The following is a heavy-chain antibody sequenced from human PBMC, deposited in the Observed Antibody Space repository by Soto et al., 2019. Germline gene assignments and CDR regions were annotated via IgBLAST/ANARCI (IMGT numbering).Heavy chain of an antibody. CDR1: GFTFSSYS. V-gene: IGHV3-23*01. D-gene: IGHD6-19*01. J-gene: IGHJ4*02. Sequence: PGGSLILSCAASGFTFSSYSMSWVRQATGKGLEWVSAISGSGGSTYYADSVKGRFTLSRDNSKKTLYLQMNSLRAEDTAVHYCAKDGGQWLVSRFDFWGQGTLVTVSS. CDR3: AKDGGQWLVSRFDF. CDR2: ISGSGGST.